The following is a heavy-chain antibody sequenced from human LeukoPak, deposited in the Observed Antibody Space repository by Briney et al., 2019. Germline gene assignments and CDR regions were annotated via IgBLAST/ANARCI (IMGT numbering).Heavy chain of an antibody. CDR2: IIPILGIA. J-gene: IGHJ5*02. Sequence: SVKVSCKASGGTFSSYAISWVRQAPGQGRKWMGRIIPILGIANYAQKFQGRVTITADKSTSTAYMELSSLRSEDTAVYYCARQLVEGWFDHWGQGTLVTVSS. V-gene: IGHV1-69*04. CDR1: GGTFSSYA. CDR3: ARQLVEGWFDH. D-gene: IGHD6-6*01.